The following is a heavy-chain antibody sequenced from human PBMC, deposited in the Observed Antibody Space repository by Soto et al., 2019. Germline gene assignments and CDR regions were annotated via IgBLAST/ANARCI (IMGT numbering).Heavy chain of an antibody. V-gene: IGHV4-61*01. Sequence: SETLSLTCTVSGGSVSSGSYYWSWIRQPPGKGLEWIGYIYYSGSTNYNPSLKSRVTISVDTSKNQFSLKLSSVTAADTAVYYCARGYSSGWIDYYYYGMDVWGQGTTVTVSS. J-gene: IGHJ6*02. CDR2: IYYSGST. D-gene: IGHD6-19*01. CDR1: GGSVSSGSYY. CDR3: ARGYSSGWIDYYYYGMDV.